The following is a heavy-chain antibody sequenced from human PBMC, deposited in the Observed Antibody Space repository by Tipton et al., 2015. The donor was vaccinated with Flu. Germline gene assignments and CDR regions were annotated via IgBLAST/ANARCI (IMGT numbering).Heavy chain of an antibody. V-gene: IGHV4-38-2*01. Sequence: LRLSCDVSGYSISSGHYWGWVRRPPGKGLEWIGNICPGSPYYNPSLRSRVTMSVARSNVQFSLRLTSVTAADTAVYFCARRTFSNYVSEPKNWFDFWGQGTLVTVSS. D-gene: IGHD4-11*01. CDR2: ICPGSP. J-gene: IGHJ5*01. CDR1: GYSISSGHY. CDR3: ARRTFSNYVSEPKNWFDF.